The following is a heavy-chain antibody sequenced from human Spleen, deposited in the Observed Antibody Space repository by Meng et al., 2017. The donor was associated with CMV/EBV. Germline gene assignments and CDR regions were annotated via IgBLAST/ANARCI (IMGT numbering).Heavy chain of an antibody. CDR1: GYTITDKY. Sequence: KECGYTITDKYRHWVAQANGQGLEWMRCIKPNSSDADYAKKFHGRVTMNRETSISTEYMRLRGVGSDDTDVYYCTREEGGYSGYDFDYWGQGTLVTVSS. D-gene: IGHD5-12*01. J-gene: IGHJ4*02. CDR2: IKPNSSDA. CDR3: TREEGGYSGYDFDY. V-gene: IGHV1-2*02.